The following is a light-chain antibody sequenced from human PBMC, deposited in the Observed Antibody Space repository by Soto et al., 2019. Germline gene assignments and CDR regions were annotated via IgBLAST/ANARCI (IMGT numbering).Light chain of an antibody. CDR1: QSIKND. CDR3: QQRSNRPPWT. V-gene: IGKV3-11*01. J-gene: IGKJ1*01. CDR2: DAS. Sequence: EIVLTQAPGTLSLSPWERATLSCKASQSIKNDLAWYQKKPGQAPRLLIYDASNRATGIPARFSGSVSGTDFTLTISSLEPEDFAVYYCQQRSNRPPWTFGQGTKVEIK.